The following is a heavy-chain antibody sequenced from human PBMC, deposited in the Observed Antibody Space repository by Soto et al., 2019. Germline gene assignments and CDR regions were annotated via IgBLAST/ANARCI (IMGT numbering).Heavy chain of an antibody. Sequence: QVQLVQSGAEVKKPGASVKVSWKASGYTFTSYGISWVRQAPGQGLEWMGWISAYNGNTNYAQKLQGRVTMTTDTSTSTAYMELRSLRSDDTAVYYCARDLYDYGDYLGPTQHWGQGTLVTVSS. V-gene: IGHV1-18*01. CDR1: GYTFTSYG. J-gene: IGHJ1*01. CDR3: ARDLYDYGDYLGPTQH. D-gene: IGHD4-17*01. CDR2: ISAYNGNT.